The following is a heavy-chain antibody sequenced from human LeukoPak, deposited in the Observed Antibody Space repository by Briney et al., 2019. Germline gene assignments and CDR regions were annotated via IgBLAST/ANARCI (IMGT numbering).Heavy chain of an antibody. J-gene: IGHJ6*02. CDR3: ARASLWFGEFSYYYYGMDV. Sequence: ASVKVSCKASGYTFTSYGISWVRQAPGQGLEWMGWISAYNGNTNYAQKLQGRVTMTTDTSTSTAYMELRSLRSDDTAVYYRARASLWFGEFSYYYYGMDVWGQGTTVTVSS. D-gene: IGHD3-10*01. CDR1: GYTFTSYG. CDR2: ISAYNGNT. V-gene: IGHV1-18*01.